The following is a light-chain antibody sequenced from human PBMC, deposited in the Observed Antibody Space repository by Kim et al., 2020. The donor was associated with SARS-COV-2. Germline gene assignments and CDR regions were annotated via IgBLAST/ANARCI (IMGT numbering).Light chain of an antibody. CDR2: GAS. CDR3: QHYKSYLVT. Sequence: SASVGDRVTITCRASQNVYDWLAWYQHKPGKAPKLLIYGASTLESGVPPRFSGSGSGTEFTLTINSLQPDDFGIYYCQHYKSYLVTFGQGTKLEIK. J-gene: IGKJ2*01. CDR1: QNVYDW. V-gene: IGKV1-5*01.